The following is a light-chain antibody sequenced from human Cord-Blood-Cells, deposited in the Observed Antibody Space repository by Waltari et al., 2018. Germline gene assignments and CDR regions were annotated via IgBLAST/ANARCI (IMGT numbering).Light chain of an antibody. CDR3: SSYTSSSTFGV. CDR1: SSDVGGYNY. Sequence: QSALTQPASVSGSPGQSITISCTGTSSDVGGYNYVSWYQQHPGKAPKLTIYDVSKRPSGVSNRFSGSKSGNTASLTISGLQAEDEADYYCSSYTSSSTFGVFGGGTKLTVL. CDR2: DVS. V-gene: IGLV2-14*01. J-gene: IGLJ2*01.